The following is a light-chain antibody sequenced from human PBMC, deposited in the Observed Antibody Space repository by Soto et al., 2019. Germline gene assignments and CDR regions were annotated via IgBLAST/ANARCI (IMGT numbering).Light chain of an antibody. Sequence: QSALTQPASVSGSPGQSITISCTGTSSDVGGYNYVSWYQHHPGKAPKLIIYDVTNRPSGVSNPFSGSKSGNTASLTISGLQPEDEADYYCSSYTTSSTRQIFFGTGTKVTVL. J-gene: IGLJ1*01. CDR3: SSYTTSSTRQIF. V-gene: IGLV2-14*03. CDR2: DVT. CDR1: SSDVGGYNY.